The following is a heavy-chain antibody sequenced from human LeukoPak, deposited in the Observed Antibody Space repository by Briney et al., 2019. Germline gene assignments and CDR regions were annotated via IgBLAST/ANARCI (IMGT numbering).Heavy chain of an antibody. J-gene: IGHJ4*02. Sequence: GGSLRLSCAASGFTFSSYAMSWVRQAPGKGLEWVAVISYDGSNKYYADSVKGRFTISRDNSKNTLYLQMNSLRAEDTAVYYCAKGGYDYVCYDWGQGTLVTVSS. CDR2: ISYDGSNK. CDR1: GFTFSSYA. CDR3: AKGGYDYVCYD. V-gene: IGHV3-30*18. D-gene: IGHD5-12*01.